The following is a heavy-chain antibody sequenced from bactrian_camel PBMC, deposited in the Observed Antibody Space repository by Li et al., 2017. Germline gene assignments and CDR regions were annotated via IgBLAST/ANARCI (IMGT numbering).Heavy chain of an antibody. CDR2: SSNT. D-gene: IGHD1*01. CDR1: GFKFSSYY. CDR3: AGGTWSAWEFQY. Sequence: QLVESGGGLVQPGGSLRLSCAASGFKFSSYYMSWVRQAPGKGLEWVSSSNTYYADSVKGRFTISRDNAKNTVYLQMNSLKSEDTALYYCAGGTWSAWEFQYWGQGTQVTVS. J-gene: IGHJ4*01. V-gene: IGHV3-2*01.